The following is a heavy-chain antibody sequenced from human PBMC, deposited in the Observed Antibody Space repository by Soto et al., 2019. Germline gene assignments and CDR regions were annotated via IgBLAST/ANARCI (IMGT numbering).Heavy chain of an antibody. J-gene: IGHJ6*02. Sequence: QVQLQQWGAGLLKPSETLSLTCAVYGGSFSGYYWSWIRQPPGKGLEWIGEINHSGSTNYNPSLKSRVTISVDTSKNQFSLKLSSVTAADTAVYYGARGRQWLVLKHYYYYSMDVWGQGTTVTVSS. V-gene: IGHV4-34*01. CDR3: ARGRQWLVLKHYYYYSMDV. D-gene: IGHD6-19*01. CDR1: GGSFSGYY. CDR2: INHSGST.